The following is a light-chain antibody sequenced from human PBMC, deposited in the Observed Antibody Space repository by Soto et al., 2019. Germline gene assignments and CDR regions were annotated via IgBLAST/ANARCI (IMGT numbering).Light chain of an antibody. CDR3: QQYNNWLT. V-gene: IGKV3-15*01. CDR2: GAS. Sequence: EIVMTQSPATLSVSTGERATLSCRASQSVSSNLAWYQQKPGQAPRLLIYGASTRATGIPARFSGSGSGTEFTLTISSLQSEDFAVYYCQQYNNWLTFGQGTKVEI. CDR1: QSVSSN. J-gene: IGKJ1*01.